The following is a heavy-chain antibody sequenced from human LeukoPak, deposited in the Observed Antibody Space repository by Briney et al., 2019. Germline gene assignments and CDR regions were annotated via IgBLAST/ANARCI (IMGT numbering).Heavy chain of an antibody. D-gene: IGHD4-23*01. V-gene: IGHV3-48*03. CDR2: ISSSGSTI. CDR3: AREGYDGNGLGY. J-gene: IGHJ4*02. CDR1: GFTFSSYE. Sequence: PGGSLRLSCAASGFTFSSYEMNWVRQAPGKGLEWVSYISSSGSTIYYADSVKGRFTISRDSAKNTLYLQMNSLRAEDTAVYYCAREGYDGNGLGYWGQGTLVTVSS.